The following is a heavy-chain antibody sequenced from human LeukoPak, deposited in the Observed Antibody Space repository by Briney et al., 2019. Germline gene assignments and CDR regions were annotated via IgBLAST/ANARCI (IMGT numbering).Heavy chain of an antibody. V-gene: IGHV1-69*05. CDR1: GGTFSSYA. Sequence: ASVKVSCKASGGTFSSYAISWVRQAPGQGLEWMGGIIPIFGTANYAQKFQGRVTITTDESTSTAYMELSSLRSEDTAVYYCARGNCSSTSCYGTYYFDYWGQGTLVTVSS. CDR3: ARGNCSSTSCYGTYYFDY. CDR2: IIPIFGTA. D-gene: IGHD2-2*01. J-gene: IGHJ4*02.